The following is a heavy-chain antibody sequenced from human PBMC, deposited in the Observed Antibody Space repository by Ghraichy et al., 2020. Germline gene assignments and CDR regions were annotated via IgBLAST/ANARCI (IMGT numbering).Heavy chain of an antibody. CDR2: ISWNSGST. D-gene: IGHD2-2*01. J-gene: IGHJ4*02. V-gene: IGHV3-9*01. CDR3: AKGGLWGYFSTISSYVED. Sequence: SLNISCAASGFTFDDYAMHWVRQAPGKGLEWVSGISWNSGSTGYADSGKGRFTISRDNAKNSLYLQMNSLTAEDTALYYCAKGGLWGYFSTISSYVEDWGQGTLVTVSS. CDR1: GFTFDDYA.